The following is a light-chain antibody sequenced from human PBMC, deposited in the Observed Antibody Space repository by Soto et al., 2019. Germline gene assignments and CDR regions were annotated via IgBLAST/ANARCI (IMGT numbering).Light chain of an antibody. CDR3: SAYTRPTTPVV. CDR2: EVD. Sequence: QSVLPQPASVSGSTGPSITISFTGTSSDIGSYPYGSWYQQHPGKVPKLMIYEVDNRPSGVSNRFSGSKSGNTASLTISGLQAEDEAYYYCSAYTRPTTPVVFGGGTTVTVL. CDR1: SSDIGSYPY. V-gene: IGLV2-14*01. J-gene: IGLJ2*01.